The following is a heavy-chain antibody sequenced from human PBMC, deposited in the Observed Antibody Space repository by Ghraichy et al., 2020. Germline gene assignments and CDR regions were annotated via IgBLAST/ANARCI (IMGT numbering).Heavy chain of an antibody. V-gene: IGHV4-59*01. Sequence: SETLSLTCTVSGASITTYFWAWIRQPPGKGLEWLGHISNTGHTNYNPSLKSRIALSMDTSKNHFSLTLTSVTAADTAIYYCARDEGRFDYWGRGTLVTASS. CDR2: ISNTGHT. J-gene: IGHJ4*02. CDR3: ARDEGRFDY. CDR1: GASITTYF.